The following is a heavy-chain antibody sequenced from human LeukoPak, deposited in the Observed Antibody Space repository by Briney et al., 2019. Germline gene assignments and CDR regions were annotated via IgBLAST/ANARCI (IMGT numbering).Heavy chain of an antibody. CDR1: GYTFTSYG. D-gene: IGHD2-2*01. CDR2: ISAYNGNT. CDR3: ARVQCSSTSCYRVDWFYIDY. Sequence: ASVKVSCKASGYTFTSYGISWVRQAPGQGLEWMGWISAYNGNTNYAQKLQGRVTMTTDTSTSTAYMELRSLRSDDTAVYYCARVQCSSTSCYRVDWFYIDYWGQGTLVTVSS. J-gene: IGHJ4*02. V-gene: IGHV1-18*01.